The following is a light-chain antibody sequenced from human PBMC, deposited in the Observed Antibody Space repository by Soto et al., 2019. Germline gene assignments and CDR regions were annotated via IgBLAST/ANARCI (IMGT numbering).Light chain of an antibody. CDR2: DVS. J-gene: IGLJ1*01. Sequence: QSALTQPPSASGSPGRSVAISCTGTSSDVGGYNYVSWYQQHPGKAPKLMIYDVSKRPSGVPDRFSGSKSGNTASLTVSWLQAEDEADYYCSSCAGTYIVFGTGTKVTVL. CDR3: SSCAGTYIV. CDR1: SSDVGGYNY. V-gene: IGLV2-8*01.